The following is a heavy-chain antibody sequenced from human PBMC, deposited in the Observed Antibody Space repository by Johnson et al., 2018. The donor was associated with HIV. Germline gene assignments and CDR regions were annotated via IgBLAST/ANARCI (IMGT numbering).Heavy chain of an antibody. CDR2: ISYDGSNK. Sequence: VQLVESGGGVVQPGRSLRLSCAASGFTFNSYGMHWVRQAPGKGLEWVAVISYDGSNKYYADSVKGRFTISRDNSKNTLYLQMNSLRAEDTAVYYCARGDPEWFQAFDIWGQGTMVTVSS. D-gene: IGHD3-10*01. CDR1: GFTFNSYG. CDR3: ARGDPEWFQAFDI. V-gene: IGHV3-30*03. J-gene: IGHJ3*02.